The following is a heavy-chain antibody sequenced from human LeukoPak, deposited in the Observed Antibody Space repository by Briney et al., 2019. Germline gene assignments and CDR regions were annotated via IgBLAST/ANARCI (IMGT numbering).Heavy chain of an antibody. V-gene: IGHV4-38-2*02. CDR3: ARVAGSSGWDGDY. Sequence: PSETLSLTCTVSGYSISTSYYWGWIRPPPGKGLEWIGSIYHSGSTNYNPSLKSRVTISVDKSKNQFSLKLSSVTAADTAVYYCARVAGSSGWDGDYWGQGTLVTVSS. J-gene: IGHJ4*02. D-gene: IGHD6-19*01. CDR2: IYHSGST. CDR1: GYSISTSYY.